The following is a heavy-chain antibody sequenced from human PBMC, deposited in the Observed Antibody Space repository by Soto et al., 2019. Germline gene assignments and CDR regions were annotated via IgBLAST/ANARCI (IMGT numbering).Heavy chain of an antibody. D-gene: IGHD3-22*01. J-gene: IGHJ6*02. CDR2: ISYDGSNK. CDR3: AKRVSSGPTDYYYGMDV. CDR1: GVTFSSYW. V-gene: IGHV3-30*18. Sequence: GGSLRLSCAASGVTFSSYWMSLVRQAPGKGLEWVAVISYDGSNKYYADSVKGRFTISRDNSKNTLYLQMNSLRAEDTAVYYCAKRVSSGPTDYYYGMDVWGQGTTVTV.